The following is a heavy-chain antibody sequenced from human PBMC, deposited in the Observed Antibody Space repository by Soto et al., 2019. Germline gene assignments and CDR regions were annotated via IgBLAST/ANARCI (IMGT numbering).Heavy chain of an antibody. CDR2: IYYSGST. CDR3: ARRAVAGYYGMDV. J-gene: IGHJ6*02. CDR1: GGSISSYY. D-gene: IGHD6-19*01. Sequence: ETLSLTCTVSGGSISSYYWSWIRQPPGKGLEWIGYIYYSGSTNYNPSLKSRVTISVDTSKNQFSLKLSSVTAADTAVYYCARRAVAGYYGMDVWGQGTTVTVSS. V-gene: IGHV4-59*08.